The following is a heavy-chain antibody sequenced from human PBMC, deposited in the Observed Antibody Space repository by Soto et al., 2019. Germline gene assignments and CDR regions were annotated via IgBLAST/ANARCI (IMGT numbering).Heavy chain of an antibody. V-gene: IGHV1-2*04. CDR1: GYTFTGYY. D-gene: IGHD1-1*01. Sequence: ASVKVSCKASGYTFTGYYMHWVRQAPGQGLEWMGWINPNSGGTNYAQKFQGWVTMTRDTSISTAYMELSRLRSDDTAVYYCARRVKNWNLHDAFDIWGKGTMVTV. J-gene: IGHJ3*02. CDR3: ARRVKNWNLHDAFDI. CDR2: INPNSGGT.